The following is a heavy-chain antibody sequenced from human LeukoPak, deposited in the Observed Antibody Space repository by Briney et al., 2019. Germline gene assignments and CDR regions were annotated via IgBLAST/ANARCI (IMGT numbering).Heavy chain of an antibody. CDR1: GFTFSSYW. D-gene: IGHD2-15*01. CDR3: ARDGGRREDY. CDR2: IDPDGSHQ. J-gene: IGHJ4*02. V-gene: IGHV3-7*01. Sequence: GGSLRLSCVASGFTFSSYWATWVRQAPGKGLEWVANIDPDGSHQYYVDSVKGRFTNSKDNAKNSLYLQMNSLRAEDTAVYYCARDGGRREDYWGQGALVTVSS.